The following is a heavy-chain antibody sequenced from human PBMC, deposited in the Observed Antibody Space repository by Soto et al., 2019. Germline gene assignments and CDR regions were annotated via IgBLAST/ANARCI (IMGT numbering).Heavy chain of an antibody. CDR2: ISAYNGNT. D-gene: IGHD3-16*01. Sequence: QVQLVQSGAEVKKPGASVKVSCKASGYTFTNFGISWVRQAPGQGLEWMGWISAYNGNTNYAQNFRGRVTIPKDTPTSTAYRGRGGLRSDATAVYSCAGGGTPFDSGGQGTLVPVPS. V-gene: IGHV1-18*01. CDR3: AGGGTPFDS. CDR1: GYTFTNFG. J-gene: IGHJ4*02.